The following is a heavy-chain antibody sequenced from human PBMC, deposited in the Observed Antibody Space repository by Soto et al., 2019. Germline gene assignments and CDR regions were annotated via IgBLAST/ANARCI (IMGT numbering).Heavy chain of an antibody. Sequence: EVQLLESGGGLVQPGGSLRLSCAASGFTFSSYAMSWVRQAPGKGLEWVSAISGSGGSTYYADYVKGRFTISRDNSKNTLYLQMNSLRAEDTAVYYCAKDLRDCSGGSCYSFYYYYYMDVWGKGTTVTVSS. J-gene: IGHJ6*03. CDR3: AKDLRDCSGGSCYSFYYYYYMDV. D-gene: IGHD2-15*01. V-gene: IGHV3-23*01. CDR2: ISGSGGST. CDR1: GFTFSSYA.